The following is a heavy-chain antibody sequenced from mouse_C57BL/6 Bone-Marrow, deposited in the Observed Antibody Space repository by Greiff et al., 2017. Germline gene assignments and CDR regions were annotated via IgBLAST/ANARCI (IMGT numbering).Heavy chain of an antibody. D-gene: IGHD1-1*01. Sequence: EVQGVESGGGLVQPKGSLKLSCAASGFSFNTYAMNWVRQAPGKGLEWVASIRSKSNNYATYYADSVKDRFTISRDDSESMLYLQMNNLKTEDTAMYYCVGQEDYYGSSYHWYFDVWGTGTTVTVSS. CDR1: GFSFNTYA. V-gene: IGHV10-1*01. J-gene: IGHJ1*03. CDR3: VGQEDYYGSSYHWYFDV. CDR2: IRSKSNNYAT.